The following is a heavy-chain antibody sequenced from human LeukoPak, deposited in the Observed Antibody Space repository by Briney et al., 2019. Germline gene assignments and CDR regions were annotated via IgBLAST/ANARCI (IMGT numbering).Heavy chain of an antibody. CDR1: GGSISSSNW. V-gene: IGHV4-4*02. J-gene: IGHJ6*04. Sequence: SETLSLTCAVSGGSISSSNWWSWVRQPPGKGLEWIGEIYHSGSTNYNPSLKSRVTISVDKSKNQFSLKLSSVTAADTAVYYCARGGYSSSWYRPNYYYGMDVWGKGTTVTVSS. D-gene: IGHD6-13*01. CDR3: ARGGYSSSWYRPNYYYGMDV. CDR2: IYHSGST.